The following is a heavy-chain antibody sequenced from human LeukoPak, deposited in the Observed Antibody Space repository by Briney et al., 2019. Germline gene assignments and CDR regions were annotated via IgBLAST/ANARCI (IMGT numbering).Heavy chain of an antibody. V-gene: IGHV3-30-3*01. CDR2: ISYDGNNK. Sequence: GGSLRLSCSASGFTFSRYAMHWVRQAPGKGLEWVAVISYDGNNKYYADSVKGRFTISRDNSKNTLYLQMNSLRAEDTAVYYCAREKVRGDFDYWGQGTLVTVSS. CDR1: GFTFSRYA. CDR3: AREKVRGDFDY. D-gene: IGHD3-10*01. J-gene: IGHJ4*02.